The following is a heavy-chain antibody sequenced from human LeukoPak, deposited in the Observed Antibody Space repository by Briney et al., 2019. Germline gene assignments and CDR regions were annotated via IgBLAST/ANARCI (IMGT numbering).Heavy chain of an antibody. CDR1: GFIFSSYA. V-gene: IGHV3-23*01. CDR3: AKDRGLNYVPFDY. CDR2: ISGSGGST. D-gene: IGHD3-10*02. Sequence: GGSLRLSCAASGFIFSSYAMSWVRQAPGKGLEWVSSISGSGGSTYYADSVKGRFTISRDNSKNTLYLQMNSLRAEDTAVYNCAKDRGLNYVPFDYWGQGTLVTVSS. J-gene: IGHJ4*02.